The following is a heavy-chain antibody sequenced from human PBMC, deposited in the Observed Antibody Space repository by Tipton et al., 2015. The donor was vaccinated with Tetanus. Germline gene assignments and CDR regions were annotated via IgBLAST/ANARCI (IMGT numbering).Heavy chain of an antibody. V-gene: IGHV4-4*07. D-gene: IGHD1-1*01. J-gene: IGHJ5*02. Sequence: TLSLTCTVSGGSIASQYWSWIRQPAGKGLEWIGRTYIRGTTTYNPSLKSRVTISVDTSENQMSLRLTSVTAADTAVYYCARDRGDTGTVNRFDPWGQGTLVTVSS. CDR1: GGSIASQY. CDR2: TYIRGTT. CDR3: ARDRGDTGTVNRFDP.